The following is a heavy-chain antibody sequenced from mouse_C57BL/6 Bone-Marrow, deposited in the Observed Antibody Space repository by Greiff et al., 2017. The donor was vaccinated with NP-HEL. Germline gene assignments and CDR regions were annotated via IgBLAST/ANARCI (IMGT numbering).Heavy chain of an antibody. CDR2: IYPGSGST. CDR1: GYTFTSYW. J-gene: IGHJ2*01. V-gene: IGHV1-55*01. D-gene: IGHD3-3*01. CDR3: ARERKGWVYYFDY. Sequence: VQLQQPGAELVKPGASVKMSCKASGYTFTSYWITWVKQRPGQGLEWIGDIYPGSGSTNYNEKFKSKATLTVDTSSSTAYMQLSSLTSEDSAVYYCARERKGWVYYFDYWGQGTTLTVSS.